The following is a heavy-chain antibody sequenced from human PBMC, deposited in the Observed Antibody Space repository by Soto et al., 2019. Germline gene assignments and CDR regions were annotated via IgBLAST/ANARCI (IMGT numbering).Heavy chain of an antibody. CDR2: ISHSGST. D-gene: IGHD6-25*01. Sequence: SETLSLTCAVPGGSFSGYFWSWIRQPPGKGLEWIAEISHSGSTNYNPSLKSRVIILIDTPKNHLSLKLTFVTAADTAVYYCARGYFGRPSSGYVDWGQGTPVTVSS. V-gene: IGHV4-34*01. J-gene: IGHJ4*02. CDR3: ARGYFGRPSSGYVD. CDR1: GGSFSGYF.